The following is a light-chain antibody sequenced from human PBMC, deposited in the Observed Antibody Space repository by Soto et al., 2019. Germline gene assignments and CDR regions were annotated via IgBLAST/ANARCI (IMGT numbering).Light chain of an antibody. V-gene: IGKV3-20*01. CDR1: QSVSSSY. J-gene: IGKJ1*01. Sequence: EIVLTQSPGTLSLSPGERATLSCRASQSVSSSYLAWYQQKPDQAPRPLIYGASSRAIGTPDRFSGSGAGTEFTLTISRLEPEDFAVYYCQQYGSSPWTFGQGTKVEIK. CDR2: GAS. CDR3: QQYGSSPWT.